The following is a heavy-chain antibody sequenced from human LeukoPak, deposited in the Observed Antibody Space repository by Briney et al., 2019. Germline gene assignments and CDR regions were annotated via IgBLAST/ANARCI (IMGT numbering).Heavy chain of an antibody. CDR2: INPNSGGT. V-gene: IGHV1-2*02. D-gene: IGHD5-24*01. CDR3: ARGLQENLAWLKAFSAFDI. Sequence: ASVKVSCKASGYTFTGYYMHWVRQAPGQGLEWMGWINPNSGGTNYAQKFQGRVTTTRDTSISTAYMELSRLRSDDTAVYYCARGLQENLAWLKAFSAFDIWGQGTMVTVSS. J-gene: IGHJ3*02. CDR1: GYTFTGYY.